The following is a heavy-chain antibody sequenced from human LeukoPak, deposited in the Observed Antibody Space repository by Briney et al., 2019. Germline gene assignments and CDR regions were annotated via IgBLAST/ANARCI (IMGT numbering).Heavy chain of an antibody. Sequence: SETLSLTCAVYGGSFSGYYWSWIRQPPGKGLEWIGEINHSGSTNYNPSLKSRVTILIDTSRKQFSLTLTSVTAADTAVYYCARSRGLVSSVYFDYWGQGTLVTVSS. CDR2: INHSGST. V-gene: IGHV4-34*01. D-gene: IGHD2/OR15-2a*01. CDR1: GGSFSGYY. J-gene: IGHJ4*02. CDR3: ARSRGLVSSVYFDY.